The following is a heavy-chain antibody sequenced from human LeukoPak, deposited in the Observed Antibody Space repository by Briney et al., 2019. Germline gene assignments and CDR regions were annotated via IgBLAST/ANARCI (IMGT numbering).Heavy chain of an antibody. J-gene: IGHJ4*02. CDR1: GGPIRYYY. CDR2: IYYSGNT. CDR3: ARAGPRRDGYNVDY. D-gene: IGHD5-24*01. Sequence: SDTLSLTCTVSGGPIRYYYWGWIPQPPGKALECIGYIYYSGNTDYNPSLKSRVTMSVDTSRNQFSLRLTSVTAADTAVYYCARAGPRRDGYNVDYWGQGTLVTVSS. V-gene: IGHV4-59*07.